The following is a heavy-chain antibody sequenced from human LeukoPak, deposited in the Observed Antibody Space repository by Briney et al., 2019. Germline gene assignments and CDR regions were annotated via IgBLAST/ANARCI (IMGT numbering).Heavy chain of an antibody. CDR2: IIPIFGTA. CDR3: ARGYYDSSGYSLFDY. Sequence: ASVKVSCKASGGTFSSYAISWVRQAPGQGLEWMGGIIPIFGTANYAQKFQGRVTITADESTSTAYMELRSLRSDDTAVYYCARGYYDSSGYSLFDYWGQGTLVTVSS. D-gene: IGHD3-22*01. J-gene: IGHJ4*02. V-gene: IGHV1-69*13. CDR1: GGTFSSYA.